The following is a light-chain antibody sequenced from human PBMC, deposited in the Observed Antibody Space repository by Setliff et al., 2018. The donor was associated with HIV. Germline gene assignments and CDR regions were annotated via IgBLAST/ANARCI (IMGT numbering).Light chain of an antibody. J-gene: IGLJ1*01. CDR2: EVS. CDR3: SSYRRGNTLV. CDR1: SSDVGGYNY. Sequence: QSALTQPASVSGSPGQSITMSCTGTSSDVGGYNYVSWYQQHPGKAPKLIIYEVSNRPSGVSNRFSGSKSGNTASLTISGLQAEDDADYYCSSYRRGNTLVFGTGTKVTVL. V-gene: IGLV2-14*01.